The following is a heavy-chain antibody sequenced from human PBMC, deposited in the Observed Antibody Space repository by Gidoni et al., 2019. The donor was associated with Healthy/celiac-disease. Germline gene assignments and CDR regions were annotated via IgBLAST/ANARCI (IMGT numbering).Heavy chain of an antibody. V-gene: IGHV3-23*01. D-gene: IGHD5-12*01. CDR2: ISGSGGST. Sequence: EVQLLESGGGLVQPGGSLRLSCSASGFPFSSYAMSWVRQAPGKGLEWVSAISGSGGSTYYADSVKGRFTISRDNSKNTLYLQMNSRRAEDTAVYYCANSGYDTYYYYYGMDVWGQGTTVTVSS. CDR3: ANSGYDTYYYYYGMDV. J-gene: IGHJ6*02. CDR1: GFPFSSYA.